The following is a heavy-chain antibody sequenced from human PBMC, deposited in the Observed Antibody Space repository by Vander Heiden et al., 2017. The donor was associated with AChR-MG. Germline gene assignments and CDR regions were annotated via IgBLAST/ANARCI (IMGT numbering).Heavy chain of an antibody. CDR3: AKTRGQLWSNYFDN. CDR2: VSASGDST. J-gene: IGHJ4*02. D-gene: IGHD5-18*01. Sequence: EVQLLESGGGLVQPGGSLRLSCAAPGFTFINYAMSWVRPAPGKGLEWVSTVSASGDSTYYADSVKGRFIISRDDSKNTLYLQMNSLRADDTAVYYCAKTRGQLWSNYFDNWGKGTLVTVSS. V-gene: IGHV3-23*01. CDR1: GFTFINYA.